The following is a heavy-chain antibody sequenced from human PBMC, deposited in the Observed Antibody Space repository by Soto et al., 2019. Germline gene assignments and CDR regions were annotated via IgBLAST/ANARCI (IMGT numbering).Heavy chain of an antibody. CDR3: ARQMVPTFDY. Sequence: QVQLQESGPGLVKPSETLSLTCTVSGGSISSYYWSWIRQPPGKGLEWIGYIYYSGSTNYNPSLKSRVTISVDTSKNQFSLKLSSVTAADTAVYYCARQMVPTFDYWGQGTLVTVSS. V-gene: IGHV4-59*08. J-gene: IGHJ4*02. D-gene: IGHD2-8*01. CDR2: IYYSGST. CDR1: GGSISSYY.